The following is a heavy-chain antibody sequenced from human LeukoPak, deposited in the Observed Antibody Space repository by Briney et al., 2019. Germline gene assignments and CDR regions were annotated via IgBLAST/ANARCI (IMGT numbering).Heavy chain of an antibody. CDR1: GYTFTCYY. CDR3: AREGIDYGDYPFDY. Sequence: GASLKVSCKASGYTFTCYYMHWVRQAPGQGLEWMGWINPNSGGTNYAQKFQGRVTMTRDTSISTAYMELSRLRSDDTAVYYCAREGIDYGDYPFDYWGQGTLVTVSS. CDR2: INPNSGGT. D-gene: IGHD4-17*01. J-gene: IGHJ4*02. V-gene: IGHV1-2*02.